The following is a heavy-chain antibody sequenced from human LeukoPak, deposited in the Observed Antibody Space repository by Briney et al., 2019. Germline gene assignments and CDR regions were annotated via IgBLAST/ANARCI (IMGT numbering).Heavy chain of an antibody. J-gene: IGHJ4*02. V-gene: IGHV4-30-4*08. D-gene: IGHD5-18*01. CDR1: GGSISSGDYY. Sequence: PSETLSLTCTVSGGSISSGDYYWSWIRQPPGKGLEWIGYIYYSGSTYYNPSLKSRVTISVDTSKNQFSLKLSSVTAADTAVYYCARVRRGRGYSYGWFDYWGQGTLVTVSS. CDR2: IYYSGST. CDR3: ARVRRGRGYSYGWFDY.